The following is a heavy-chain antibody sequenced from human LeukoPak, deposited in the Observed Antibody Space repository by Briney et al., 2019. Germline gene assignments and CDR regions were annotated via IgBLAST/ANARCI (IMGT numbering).Heavy chain of an antibody. Sequence: ASVKVSCKASGYTFPSYFMHWVRQAPGQGLEWMGIINPTGGSTTYAQKFQGRVTMTRDTSTSTVYMELSSLRSEDTAVYYCARDRIDDFWSHLFDYWGQGTLVTVSS. CDR2: INPTGGST. CDR3: ARDRIDDFWSHLFDY. J-gene: IGHJ4*02. D-gene: IGHD3-3*01. V-gene: IGHV1-46*01. CDR1: GYTFPSYF.